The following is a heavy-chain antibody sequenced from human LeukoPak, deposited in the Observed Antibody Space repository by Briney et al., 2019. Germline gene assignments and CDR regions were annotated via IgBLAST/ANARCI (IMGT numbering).Heavy chain of an antibody. J-gene: IGHJ5*02. V-gene: IGHV3-23*01. CDR3: ASKGYCSSTSCDRRWFDP. CDR1: GFTFSSYA. CDR2: ISGSGGST. Sequence: GGSLRLSCAASGFTFSSYAMSWVRQAPGEGLEWVSAISGSGGSTYYADSVKGRFTISRDNSKNTLYLQMNSLRAEDTAVYYCASKGYCSSTSCDRRWFDPWGQGTLVTVSS. D-gene: IGHD2-2*01.